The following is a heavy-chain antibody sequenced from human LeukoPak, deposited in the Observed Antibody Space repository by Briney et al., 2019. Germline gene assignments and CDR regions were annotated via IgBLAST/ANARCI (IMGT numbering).Heavy chain of an antibody. Sequence: QSGGSLRLPCAASGFTFTNYWMSWVRQAPGKGLELVANIEQDRSEKYYVDSVKGRFTISRDNAKNSLYLQMNSLRAEDTAVYYCARLREIPVFGVVTKSTSCFDYWGQGTLVTVSS. J-gene: IGHJ4*02. CDR3: ARLREIPVFGVVTKSTSCFDY. D-gene: IGHD3-3*01. CDR2: IEQDRSEK. CDR1: GFTFTNYW. V-gene: IGHV3-7*01.